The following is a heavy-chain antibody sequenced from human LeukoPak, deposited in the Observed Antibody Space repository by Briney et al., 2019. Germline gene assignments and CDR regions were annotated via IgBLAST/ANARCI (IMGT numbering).Heavy chain of an antibody. J-gene: IGHJ4*02. Sequence: PSETLSLTCTVSGGSISSYYGSWIRQPPGKGLEWIGYIYYTGSTNYNPSLKSRVTISLDASKNHFSLKLRSLTAADTAVYYCARVRSALNYPLHFDYWGQGALVTVSS. V-gene: IGHV4-59*01. CDR1: GGSISSYY. CDR3: ARVRSALNYPLHFDY. D-gene: IGHD5-24*01. CDR2: IYYTGST.